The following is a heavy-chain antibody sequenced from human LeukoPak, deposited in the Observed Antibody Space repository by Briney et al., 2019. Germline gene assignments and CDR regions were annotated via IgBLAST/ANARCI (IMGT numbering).Heavy chain of an antibody. J-gene: IGHJ5*02. CDR2: ISGDGGST. V-gene: IGHV3-43*02. Sequence: GGSLRLSCAASGFTFDDYAMHWVRQAPGKGLEWVSLISGDGGSTYYADSVKGRFTISRDNSKNSLYLQMNSLRTEDTALYYCAKDISNIVGGNWFDPWGQGTLVTVSS. CDR3: AKDISNIVGGNWFDP. CDR1: GFTFDDYA. D-gene: IGHD1-26*01.